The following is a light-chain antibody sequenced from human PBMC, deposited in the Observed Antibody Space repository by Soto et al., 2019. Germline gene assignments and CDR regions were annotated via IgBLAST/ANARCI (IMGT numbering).Light chain of an antibody. J-gene: IGKJ3*01. CDR1: QSVSSY. V-gene: IGKV3-11*01. CDR2: DAS. Sequence: EIVLTQSRATLSLSPGERATLSCRASQSVSSYLAWYQQKPGQAPRLLIYDASNRATGIPARFSGSGSGTDFTLTFSSLEPEDFAVYYCQQRSNWPLTFGPGTKVDIK. CDR3: QQRSNWPLT.